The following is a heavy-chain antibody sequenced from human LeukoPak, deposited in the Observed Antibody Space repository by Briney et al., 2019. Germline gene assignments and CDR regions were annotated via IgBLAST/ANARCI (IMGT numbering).Heavy chain of an antibody. CDR1: GFTFNNFG. D-gene: IGHD4-23*01. CDR3: ARDLHGGYSSDY. Sequence: GGSLRLSCAASGFTFNNFGMHWVRQAPGKGLEWVAFMGYEGIHKYYADSVKGRFTISKVNSKATLYLQMNSLRPEDTAVYYCARDLHGGYSSDYWGQGTLVTVSS. V-gene: IGHV3-30*02. J-gene: IGHJ4*02. CDR2: MGYEGIHK.